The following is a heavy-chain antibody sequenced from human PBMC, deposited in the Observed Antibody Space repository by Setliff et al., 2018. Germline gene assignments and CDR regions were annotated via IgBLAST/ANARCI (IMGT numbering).Heavy chain of an antibody. CDR3: ASPRRDDLDSPFDAFDI. V-gene: IGHV4-38-2*01. CDR2: IYHRGRT. J-gene: IGHJ3*02. CDR1: GASITSGHY. D-gene: IGHD3-3*01. Sequence: SETLSLTCGVSGASITSGHYWGWIRQPPGKGLEWIGTIYHRGRTYYNPSLRSRVTMSLDTSKNQFSLRLSSVTAADTAVYYCASPRRDDLDSPFDAFDIWGQGTMVT.